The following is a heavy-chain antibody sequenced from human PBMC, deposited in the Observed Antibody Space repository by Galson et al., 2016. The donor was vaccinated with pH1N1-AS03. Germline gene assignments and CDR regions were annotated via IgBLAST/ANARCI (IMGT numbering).Heavy chain of an antibody. CDR2: IDWDDGT. D-gene: IGHD5-24*01. J-gene: IGHJ6*02. Sequence: ALVKPTQTLTLTCTVSGFSLSTGGMRVSWIRQPPGKALEWLGRIDWDDGTFYSTSLKTRLTISNDTSKNQVVLTMTNMDPVDTGTYYCARTLNYNTGLDVWGPGATVTVSS. CDR1: GFSLSTGGMR. V-gene: IGHV2-70*04. CDR3: ARTLNYNTGLDV.